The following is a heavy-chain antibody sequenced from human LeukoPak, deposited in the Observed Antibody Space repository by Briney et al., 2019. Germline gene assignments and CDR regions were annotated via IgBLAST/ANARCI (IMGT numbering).Heavy chain of an antibody. CDR3: GRDYRSSWYV. CDR2: INQDESEK. J-gene: IGHJ4*02. D-gene: IGHD6-13*01. Sequence: PGGSLRLSCAASGFVFTNYWMSWIRQAPGKGLEWVANINQDESEKHYVDSVKGRFTVSRDNARNSLFLQMNSLRAEDTSVYYCGRDYRSSWYVRGQGTLVTVSS. V-gene: IGHV3-7*03. CDR1: GFVFTNYW.